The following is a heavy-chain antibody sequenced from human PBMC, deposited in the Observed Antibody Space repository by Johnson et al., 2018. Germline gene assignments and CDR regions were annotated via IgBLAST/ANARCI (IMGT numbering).Heavy chain of an antibody. CDR2: IYPGDSDT. V-gene: IGHV5-51*03. D-gene: IGHD1-26*01. J-gene: IGHJ3*02. CDR3: AKESGSYYIENAFDI. CDR1: GYSFTSYW. Sequence: VQLVESGAEVKKPGESLKISCKGSGYSFTSYWIGWVRQMPGKGLEWMGIIYPGDSDTRYSPSFQGQVTISADKSISPAYLQWSSLKASDTAVYYCAKESGSYYIENAFDIWGQGTMVTVSS.